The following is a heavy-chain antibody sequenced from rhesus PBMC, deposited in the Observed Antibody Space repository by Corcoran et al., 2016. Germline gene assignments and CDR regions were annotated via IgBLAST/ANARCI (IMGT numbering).Heavy chain of an antibody. D-gene: IGHD3-28*01. CDR1: GFSITSVGSC. CDR3: ARITGPNSGYRGYYFDY. J-gene: IGHJ4*01. CDR2: IYWNYAK. V-gene: IGHV2-95*01. Sequence: QVTLEESGPALVKPTQTLTLTCTFPGFSITSVGSCVGWIRQPPGKALEWLTSIYWNYAKYYRAPLRSRLSTSMYTSKNQLFLTLANMDPVDGSTYSCARITGPNSGYRGYYFDYWGQGLLVTVSS.